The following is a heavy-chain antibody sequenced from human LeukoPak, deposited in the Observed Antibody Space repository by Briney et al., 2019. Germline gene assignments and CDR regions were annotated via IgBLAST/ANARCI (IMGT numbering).Heavy chain of an antibody. CDR3: AKAPGSSWPFDY. J-gene: IGHJ4*02. V-gene: IGHV3-9*01. CDR2: ISWNSGSI. D-gene: IGHD6-13*01. CDR1: GFTFDDYA. Sequence: GGSLRLSCAASGFTFDDYAMHWVRQAPGKGLEWVSGISWNSGSIGYADSVKGRFTISRDNSKNTLYLQMNSLRAEDTAVYYCAKAPGSSWPFDYWGQGTLVTVSS.